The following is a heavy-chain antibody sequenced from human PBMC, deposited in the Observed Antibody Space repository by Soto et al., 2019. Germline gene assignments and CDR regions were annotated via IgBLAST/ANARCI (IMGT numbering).Heavy chain of an antibody. CDR1: GYTFTSYD. V-gene: IGHV1-8*01. Sequence: ASVKVSCKASGYTFTSYDINWVRQATGQGLEWMGWMNPNSGNTGYAQKFQGRVTMTRNTSISTAFMELSSLRSEDTAVYYCYLLMLDSSSSVMLKNWFDPWGQETQVTVSS. D-gene: IGHD6-6*01. CDR2: MNPNSGNT. CDR3: YLLMLDSSSSVMLKNWFDP. J-gene: IGHJ5*02.